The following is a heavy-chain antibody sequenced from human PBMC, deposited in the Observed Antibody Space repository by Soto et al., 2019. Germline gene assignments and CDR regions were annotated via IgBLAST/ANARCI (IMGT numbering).Heavy chain of an antibody. V-gene: IGHV3-9*01. CDR3: AKYGYSSGSGGAYFDY. Sequence: GGSLRLSCAASGFTFDDYAMHWVRQAPGKGLEWVSGISWNSGSIGYADSVKGRFTISRDNAKNSLYLQMSSLSAEDTALYYCAKYGYSSGSGGAYFDYWGQGTLVTVSS. D-gene: IGHD6-19*01. J-gene: IGHJ4*02. CDR2: ISWNSGSI. CDR1: GFTFDDYA.